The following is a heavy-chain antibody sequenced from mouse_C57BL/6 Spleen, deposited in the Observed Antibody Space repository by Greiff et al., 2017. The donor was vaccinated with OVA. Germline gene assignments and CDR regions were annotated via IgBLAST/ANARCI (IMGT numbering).Heavy chain of an antibody. CDR1: GYTFTSYW. D-gene: IGHD2-12*01. Sequence: VQLQQPGAELVRPGSSVKLSCKASGYTFTSYWMHWVKQRPIQGLEWIGNIDPSDSETHYNQKFKDKATLTVDQSSSTAYMQLSSLTSEDSAVDYCAQDSNDGEYFDDWGKGTTLTVSS. CDR2: IDPSDSET. CDR3: AQDSNDGEYFDD. V-gene: IGHV1-52*01. J-gene: IGHJ2*01.